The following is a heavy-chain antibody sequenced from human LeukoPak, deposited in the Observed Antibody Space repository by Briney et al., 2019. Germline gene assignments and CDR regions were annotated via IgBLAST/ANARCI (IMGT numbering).Heavy chain of an antibody. V-gene: IGHV3-7*02. J-gene: IGHJ4*02. D-gene: IGHD2/OR15-2a*01. CDR2: INQDGSQK. CDR3: ASGTSTFGY. Sequence: GGSLRLSCAASGFTLSNYWMTWVRQAPGKGLEWVANINQDGSQKYYVDSVKGRFTISRDSAKNSLFLQLNSLRAEDTAVYYCASGTSTFGYWGQGTLVTVSS. CDR1: GFTLSNYW.